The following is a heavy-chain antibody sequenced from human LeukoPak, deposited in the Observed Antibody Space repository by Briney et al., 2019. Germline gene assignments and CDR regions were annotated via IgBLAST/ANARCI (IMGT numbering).Heavy chain of an antibody. CDR2: ISSSSSYI. CDR1: GFTFSSYS. CDR3: ATSPGDVDY. V-gene: IGHV3-21*01. J-gene: IGHJ4*02. Sequence: GGSLRLSCAASGFTFSSYSMNWVRQAPGKGLEWVSSISSSSSYIYSADSVKGRFTISRDDAKNSLYLQMNSLRAEDTAVYYCATSPGDVDYWGQGTLVTVSS. D-gene: IGHD2-8*02.